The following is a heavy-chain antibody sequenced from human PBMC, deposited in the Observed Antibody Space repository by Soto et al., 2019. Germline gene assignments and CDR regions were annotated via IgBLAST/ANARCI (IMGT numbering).Heavy chain of an antibody. D-gene: IGHD3-10*01. Sequence: QVQLQQWGAGLLKPSETLSLTCAVYGGYLSGYRWSWIRQTPGKGLEWLGEINDSGNINYNPSLKSRVTILLDTPRKQISLKLSAVTAADAAVYYCARGLILWFGELSRRGGYYYYMDVWGKGTTVAVSS. V-gene: IGHV4-34*01. CDR2: INDSGNI. CDR3: ARGLILWFGELSRRGGYYYYMDV. CDR1: GGYLSGYR. J-gene: IGHJ6*03.